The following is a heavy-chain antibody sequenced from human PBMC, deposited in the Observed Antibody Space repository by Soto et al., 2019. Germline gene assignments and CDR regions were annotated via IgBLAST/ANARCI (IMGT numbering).Heavy chain of an antibody. D-gene: IGHD3-22*01. CDR1: GYSISSGYY. J-gene: IGHJ5*02. Sequence: KTSETLSLTCAVSGYSISSGYYWGLLRHPPGKVLEWSGSIYHGGSTYYNPSLNSRVTLSIDMTNNHVSLILNSVTAADTAVYYCARVGPWVPYYYDSSPYTFENWFDPWGQGTLVTVSS. CDR2: IYHGGST. CDR3: ARVGPWVPYYYDSSPYTFENWFDP. V-gene: IGHV4-38-2*01.